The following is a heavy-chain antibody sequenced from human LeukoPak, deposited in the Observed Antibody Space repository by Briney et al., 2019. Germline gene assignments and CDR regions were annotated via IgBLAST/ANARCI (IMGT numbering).Heavy chain of an antibody. J-gene: IGHJ4*02. V-gene: IGHV4-39*07. CDR1: GGSISSSNFY. D-gene: IGHD3-22*01. Sequence: PSETLSLTCTVSGGSISSSNFYWGWIRQPPGKGLEWIGSIYYSGSTYYNPSLKSRVTISVDTSKNQFSLKLSSVTAADTAVYYCARGEYYYDSSGYLEKIDYWGQGTLVTVSS. CDR3: ARGEYYYDSSGYLEKIDY. CDR2: IYYSGST.